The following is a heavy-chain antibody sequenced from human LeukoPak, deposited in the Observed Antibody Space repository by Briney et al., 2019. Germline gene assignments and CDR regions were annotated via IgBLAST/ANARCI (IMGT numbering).Heavy chain of an antibody. CDR3: ATQHSSGYYGGPLGYFDY. CDR1: GYSFTSYW. CDR2: IYPGDSDT. Sequence: GESLKISCKGSGYSFTSYWIGWVRQMPGKGLEWMGIIYPGDSDTRYSPSFQGQVTISADKSINTAYLQWSSLKASDTAMYYCATQHSSGYYGGPLGYFDYWGQGTLVTVSS. V-gene: IGHV5-51*01. D-gene: IGHD6-19*01. J-gene: IGHJ4*02.